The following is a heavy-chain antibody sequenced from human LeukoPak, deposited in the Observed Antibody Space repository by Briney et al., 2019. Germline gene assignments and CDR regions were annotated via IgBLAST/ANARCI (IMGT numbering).Heavy chain of an antibody. V-gene: IGHV1-69*05. CDR1: GYTFTGYY. J-gene: IGHJ4*02. CDR2: IIPIFGTA. D-gene: IGHD2-15*01. CDR3: ARDGGSGAYPY. Sequence: SVKVSCKASGYTFTGYYMHWVRQAPGQGLEWMGRIIPIFGTANYAQKFQGRVTITTDESTSTAYMELSSLRSEDTAVYYCARDGGSGAYPYWGQGTLVTVSS.